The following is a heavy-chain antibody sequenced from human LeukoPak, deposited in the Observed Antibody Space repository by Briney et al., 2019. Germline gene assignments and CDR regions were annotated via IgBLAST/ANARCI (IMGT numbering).Heavy chain of an antibody. Sequence: RGSLRLSCAASGFTFSSYGMHWVRQAPGKGLEWVAVISYDGSNKYYADSVKGRFTISRDNSKNTLYLQMNSLRAEDTAVYYCAGDDSSIGALYFDYWGQGTLVTVSS. V-gene: IGHV3-30*03. CDR1: GFTFSSYG. D-gene: IGHD3-22*01. CDR3: AGDDSSIGALYFDY. CDR2: ISYDGSNK. J-gene: IGHJ4*02.